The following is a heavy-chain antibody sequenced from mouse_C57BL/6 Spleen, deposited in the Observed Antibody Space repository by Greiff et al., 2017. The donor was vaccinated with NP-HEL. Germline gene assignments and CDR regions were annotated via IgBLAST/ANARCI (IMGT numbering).Heavy chain of an antibody. CDR3: ARKDDYDNYFDY. V-gene: IGHV1-55*01. D-gene: IGHD2-4*01. CDR2: IYPGSGST. Sequence: QVQLQQPGAELVKPGASVKMSCKASGYTFTSYWITWVKQRPGQGLEWIGDIYPGSGSTNSNEKFKSKATLTVDTSSSTAYMQLSSLTSEYSAVYYCARKDDYDNYFDYWGQGATLTVSS. J-gene: IGHJ2*01. CDR1: GYTFTSYW.